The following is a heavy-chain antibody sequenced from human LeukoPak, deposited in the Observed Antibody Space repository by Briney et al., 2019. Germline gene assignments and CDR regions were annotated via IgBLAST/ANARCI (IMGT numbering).Heavy chain of an antibody. CDR2: IYYSGTT. CDR1: GGSISSNSYY. J-gene: IGHJ4*02. CDR3: ASHGSSQTHFDY. V-gene: IGHV4-39*01. Sequence: SETLSLTCTVSGGSISSNSYYWGWIRQPPGKGLEWVGSIYYSGTTYYNPSLKSRATISVDTSKNQFSLKLSSVTAADTAVYYCASHGSSQTHFDYWGQGTLVTVSS. D-gene: IGHD1-14*01.